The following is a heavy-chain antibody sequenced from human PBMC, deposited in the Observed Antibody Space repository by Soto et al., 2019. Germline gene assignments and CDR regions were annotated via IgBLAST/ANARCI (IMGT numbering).Heavy chain of an antibody. Sequence: GGSLRLSCAASGFTFNDYALSWVRQAPGKGLEWVSTISGGDTYYADFVKGRFTISRDISKNTLYLQMDGLRAEDTAIYYCTKDRETAWFPDFWGQGALVTVSS. V-gene: IGHV3-23*01. J-gene: IGHJ4*02. CDR2: ISGGDT. CDR1: GFTFNDYA. D-gene: IGHD3-10*01. CDR3: TKDRETAWFPDF.